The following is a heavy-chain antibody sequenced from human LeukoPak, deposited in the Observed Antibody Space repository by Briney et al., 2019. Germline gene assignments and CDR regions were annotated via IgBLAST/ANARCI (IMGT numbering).Heavy chain of an antibody. CDR1: GGSISSGSYY. CDR2: IYTSGST. D-gene: IGHD3-3*01. J-gene: IGHJ5*02. V-gene: IGHV4-61*02. CDR3: ARAHYDFWSGYGGNWLDP. Sequence: SETLSLTCTVSGGSISSGSYYWSWIRQPAGKGLEWIGRIYTSGSTNYNPSLKSRVTISVDTSKNQFSLKLSSVTAADTAVYYCARAHYDFWSGYGGNWLDPWGQGTLVTVSS.